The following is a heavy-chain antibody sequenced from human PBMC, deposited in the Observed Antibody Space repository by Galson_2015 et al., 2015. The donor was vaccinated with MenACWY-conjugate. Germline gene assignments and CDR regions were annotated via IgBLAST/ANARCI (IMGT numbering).Heavy chain of an antibody. CDR1: GYTFFSYY. Sequence: SVKVSCKASGYTFFSYYLHWVRQAPGQGLEWMGIINPSGGSTSYAQKFQGRVTMTRDTSTSTVYMELSSLGSEDTAVYYCARSLELIPLDYRDQGTLVP. CDR3: ARSLELIPLDY. D-gene: IGHD1-7*01. CDR2: INPSGGST. J-gene: IGHJ4*02. V-gene: IGHV1-46*01.